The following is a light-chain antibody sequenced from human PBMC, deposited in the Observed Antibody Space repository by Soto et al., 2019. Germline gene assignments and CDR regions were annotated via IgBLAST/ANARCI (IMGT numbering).Light chain of an antibody. J-gene: IGKJ2*01. Sequence: DIQMTQSPSSLSASVGDRVTITCQASQDISNYLNWYQQKPGKAPKLLIYDASNLETVVPSRFSGSGSGTDFTFTISSLQPEDIATYHCQQYDNLPPYTFGQGTKLEIK. CDR3: QQYDNLPPYT. CDR1: QDISNY. V-gene: IGKV1-33*01. CDR2: DAS.